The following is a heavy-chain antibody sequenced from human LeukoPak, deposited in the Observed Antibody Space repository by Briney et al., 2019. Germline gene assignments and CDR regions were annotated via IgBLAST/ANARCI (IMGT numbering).Heavy chain of an antibody. D-gene: IGHD3-10*01. CDR3: ARARYYGSGSYYKHYYYYYMDV. V-gene: IGHV4-34*01. Sequence: SETLSLTCAVYGGSFSGYYWSWIRQPPGKGLEWIGEINHSGSTNYNPSLKSRVTISVDTSKNQFSLKLSSVTAADTAVYYCARARYYGSGSYYKHYYYYYMDVWGKGTTVTVSS. CDR2: INHSGST. CDR1: GGSFSGYY. J-gene: IGHJ6*03.